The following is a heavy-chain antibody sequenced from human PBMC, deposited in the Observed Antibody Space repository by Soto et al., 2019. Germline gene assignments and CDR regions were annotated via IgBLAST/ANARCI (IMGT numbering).Heavy chain of an antibody. Sequence: QVQLQESGPGLVKHSETLSLTCTVSGASISNYYWSWIRQPAGKGLEWIGRIYASVNTNYNPSLKSRVTMSVDTSKNQFSLNLNSVTAADTAVYYCARESRSAAGTVEYWGQGTLVTVSS. CDR3: ARESRSAAGTVEY. CDR2: IYASVNT. V-gene: IGHV4-4*07. CDR1: GASISNYY. D-gene: IGHD6-13*01. J-gene: IGHJ4*02.